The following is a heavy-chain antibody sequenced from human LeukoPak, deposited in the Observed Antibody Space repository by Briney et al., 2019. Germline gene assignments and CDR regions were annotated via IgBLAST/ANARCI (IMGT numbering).Heavy chain of an antibody. V-gene: IGHV4-59*01. CDR2: IYYSGST. CDR3: ARGVGYDFWSGPRRPPFFDY. CDR1: GASINSYF. Sequence: SETLSLTCTVSGASINSYFWSWIRQPPGKGLEWIGYIYYSGSTNYNPSLKSRVTISVDTSKNQFSLKLSSVTAADTAVYYCARGVGYDFWSGPRRPPFFDYWGQGTLVTVSS. D-gene: IGHD3-3*01. J-gene: IGHJ4*02.